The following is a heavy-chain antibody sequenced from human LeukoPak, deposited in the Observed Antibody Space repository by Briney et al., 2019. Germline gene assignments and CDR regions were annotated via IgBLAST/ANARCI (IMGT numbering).Heavy chain of an antibody. CDR2: IYTSGST. Sequence: SGTLSLTCAVSGGSISSYYWSWIRQPAGKGLEWIGRIYTSGSTNYNPSLKSRVTISVDKSKNQFSLKLSSVTAADTAVYYCARAGGSYLDDAFDIWGQGTMVTVSS. D-gene: IGHD1-26*01. J-gene: IGHJ3*02. CDR1: GGSISSYY. V-gene: IGHV4-4*07. CDR3: ARAGGSYLDDAFDI.